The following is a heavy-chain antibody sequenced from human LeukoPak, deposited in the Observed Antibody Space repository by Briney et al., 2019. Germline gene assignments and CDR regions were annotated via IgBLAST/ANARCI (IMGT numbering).Heavy chain of an antibody. CDR3: VRGVGSSTSCYVRAFDI. CDR2: IKCDGSEK. V-gene: IGHV3-52*01. D-gene: IGHD2-2*01. J-gene: IGHJ3*02. Sequence: PGGSLRLSCTAFGFAFDEHGMSWVRQAPEKGLEWVADIKCDGSEKCYVDSVKGRLTISRDNAKNSLYLQVNSLRAEDMTVYYCVRGVGSSTSCYVRAFDIWGQGTMVTVSS. CDR1: GFAFDEHG.